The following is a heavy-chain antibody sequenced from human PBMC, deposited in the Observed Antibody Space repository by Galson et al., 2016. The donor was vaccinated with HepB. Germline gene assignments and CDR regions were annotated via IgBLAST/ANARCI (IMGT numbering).Heavy chain of an antibody. CDR3: ARDSAPLFSPHLRTLDY. CDR1: GFTFSTYA. V-gene: IGHV3-33*01. Sequence: SLRLSCAASGFTFSTYAMHWVRQAPGKGLEWVAVIWYDGSHKLYTDSVKGRFPISRDNSQKTLYLQMNSLRPEDTAVYYCARDSAPLFSPHLRTLDYWGQGTLVTVSS. D-gene: IGHD1-14*01. CDR2: IWYDGSHK. J-gene: IGHJ4*02.